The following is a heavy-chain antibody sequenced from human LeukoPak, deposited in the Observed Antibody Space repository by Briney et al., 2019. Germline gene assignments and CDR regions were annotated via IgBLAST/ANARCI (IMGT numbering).Heavy chain of an antibody. J-gene: IGHJ6*02. D-gene: IGHD4-17*01. Sequence: ASVKVSCKASGYTFTSYDINRVRQATGQGLEWMGWMNPNSGNTGYAQKFQGRVTMTRNTSISTAYMELSSLRSEDTAVYYCASRGPTTVTPSDYYYYGMDVWGQGTTVTVSS. V-gene: IGHV1-8*01. CDR2: MNPNSGNT. CDR3: ASRGPTTVTPSDYYYYGMDV. CDR1: GYTFTSYD.